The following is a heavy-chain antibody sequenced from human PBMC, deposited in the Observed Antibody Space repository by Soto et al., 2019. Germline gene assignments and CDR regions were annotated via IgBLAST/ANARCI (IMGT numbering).Heavy chain of an antibody. J-gene: IGHJ6*02. CDR3: VRDADETAIVPAPWLV. CDR1: GGSISSSHW. Sequence: NPXETLSLACSVSGGSISSSHWWGWVRQSPGKGLEWIGEIYHSGSANYNPSLKSRITMSVDKSKNQFSVNLSSVTAADTAVYYCVRDADETAIVPAPWLVWGRGTMVTVYS. D-gene: IGHD2-21*02. CDR2: IYHSGSA. V-gene: IGHV4-4*02.